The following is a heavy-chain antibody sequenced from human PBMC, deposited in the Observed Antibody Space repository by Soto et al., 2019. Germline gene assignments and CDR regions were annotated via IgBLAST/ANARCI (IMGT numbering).Heavy chain of an antibody. CDR1: GFTFRDYY. J-gene: IGHJ5*02. Sequence: SGGSLRLSCAASGFTFRDYYMSWIRQPPGKGLEWVSYIHSSGSTIYYADSVKGRFTISRDNAKNSLYLQMNSLRAEDTAVYYCARAVNWNEFDPWGQGTLVTVSS. V-gene: IGHV3-11*01. CDR2: IHSSGSTI. CDR3: ARAVNWNEFDP. D-gene: IGHD1-1*01.